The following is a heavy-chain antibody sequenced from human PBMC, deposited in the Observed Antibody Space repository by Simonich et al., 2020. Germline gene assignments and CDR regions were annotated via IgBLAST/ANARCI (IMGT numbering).Heavy chain of an antibody. Sequence: QVQLVQSGAEVKKPGASVKVSCKASGYTFTGYFMHWVRQAPGQGLEWVGWLNPNSGGTNYAQRFQGRVTMTRDTSISTAYMELSRLRSDDTAVYYCARWPSIPASYGSGSYFDYWGQGTLVTVSS. CDR2: LNPNSGGT. V-gene: IGHV1-2*02. J-gene: IGHJ4*02. D-gene: IGHD3-10*01. CDR3: ARWPSIPASYGSGSYFDY. CDR1: GYTFTGYF.